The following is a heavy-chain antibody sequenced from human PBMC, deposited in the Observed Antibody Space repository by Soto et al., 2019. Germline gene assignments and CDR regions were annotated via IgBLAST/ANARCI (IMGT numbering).Heavy chain of an antibody. CDR3: ARGACSSWYFWFDP. CDR2: IYYSGST. D-gene: IGHD6-13*01. CDR1: GGSVSSGSYY. V-gene: IGHV4-61*01. J-gene: IGHJ5*02. Sequence: SETLSLTXTVSGGSVSSGSYYWSWIRQPPGKGLEWIGYIYYSGSTNYNPSLKSRVTISVDTSKNQFSLKLSSVTAADTAVYYCARGACSSWYFWFDPWGQGTLVTVSS.